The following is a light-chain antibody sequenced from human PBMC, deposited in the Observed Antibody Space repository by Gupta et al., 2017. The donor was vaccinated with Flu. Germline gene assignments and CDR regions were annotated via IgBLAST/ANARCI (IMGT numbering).Light chain of an antibody. CDR2: HAS. V-gene: IGKV3-11*01. Sequence: EIVLTQSPATLSLSPGVTATLSCRTSESIGDYLSWFQQKPGQAPKLLIYHASRRATGIPPRFSGSGSGTEFTLTISSLEPEDFAIYYCQQRSVWSLTFGRGTKVEIK. CDR3: QQRSVWSLT. CDR1: ESIGDY. J-gene: IGKJ4*01.